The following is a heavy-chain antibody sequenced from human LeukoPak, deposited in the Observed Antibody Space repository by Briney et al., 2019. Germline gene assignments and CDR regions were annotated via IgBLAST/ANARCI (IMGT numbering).Heavy chain of an antibody. Sequence: SSICVTGGSTYYADSVKGRLTIYRENSKNTLYVQMNRQRGEDTAVYYCAKDQDFSSGYYTNWGQGTLVTVSS. J-gene: IGHJ4*02. V-gene: IGHV3-23*01. D-gene: IGHD3-3*01. CDR3: AKDQDFSSGYYTN. CDR2: ICVTGGST.